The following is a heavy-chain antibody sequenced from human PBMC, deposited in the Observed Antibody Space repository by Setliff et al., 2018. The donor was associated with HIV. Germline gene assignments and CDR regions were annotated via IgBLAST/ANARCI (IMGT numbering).Heavy chain of an antibody. D-gene: IGHD6-13*01. Sequence: TLSLTCTVSGGSISTYYWSWIRQPPGKRLEWIGYIYYSGSANYNPSLKSRVTISVDTSKNQFSLKPTSVTAADTAVYYCARDRPSSSWYFNAFDIWGQGTMVTVSS. CDR1: GGSISTYY. CDR3: ARDRPSSSWYFNAFDI. CDR2: IYYSGSA. V-gene: IGHV4-59*01. J-gene: IGHJ3*02.